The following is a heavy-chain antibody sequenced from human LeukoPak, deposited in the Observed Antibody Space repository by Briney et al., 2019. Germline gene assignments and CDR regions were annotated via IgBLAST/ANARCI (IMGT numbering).Heavy chain of an antibody. CDR1: GYTFTGYY. V-gene: IGHV1-2*02. J-gene: IGHJ6*03. CDR2: INPNSGGT. D-gene: IGHD6-13*01. Sequence: ASVKVSSKAPGYTFTGYYMHWVRQAPGQGLEWMGWINPNSGGTNYAQKFQGRVTMTRDTSISTAYMELSRLRSDDTAVYYCARDKRHSSSWYYYYYYMDVWGKGTAVTVSS. CDR3: ARDKRHSSSWYYYYYYMDV.